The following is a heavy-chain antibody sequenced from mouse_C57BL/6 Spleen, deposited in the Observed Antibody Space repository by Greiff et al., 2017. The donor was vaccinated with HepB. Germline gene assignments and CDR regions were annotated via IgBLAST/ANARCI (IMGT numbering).Heavy chain of an antibody. Sequence: QAQLQQPGAELVRPGSSVKLSCKASGYTFTSYWMHWVKQRPIQGLEWIGNIDPSDSETHYNQKFKDKATLTVDKSSSTAYMQLSSLTSEDSAVYYCARYDYYAMDYWGQGTSVSVSS. V-gene: IGHV1-52*01. J-gene: IGHJ4*01. CDR1: GYTFTSYW. CDR3: ARYDYYAMDY. CDR2: IDPSDSET.